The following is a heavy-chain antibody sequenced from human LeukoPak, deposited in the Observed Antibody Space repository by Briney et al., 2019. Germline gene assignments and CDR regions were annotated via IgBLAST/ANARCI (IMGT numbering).Heavy chain of an antibody. J-gene: IGHJ6*03. CDR3: AKNYGDYPSYYYYYMDV. CDR2: ISYDGTNK. Sequence: PGGSLRLSCAASGFTFRAYAMHWVRQAPGKGLEWVAVISYDGTNKYYADSVKGRFTISRDNSKNTLYLQMNSLRAEDTAVYYCAKNYGDYPSYYYYYMDVWGKGTTVTVSS. D-gene: IGHD4-17*01. V-gene: IGHV3-30*18. CDR1: GFTFRAYA.